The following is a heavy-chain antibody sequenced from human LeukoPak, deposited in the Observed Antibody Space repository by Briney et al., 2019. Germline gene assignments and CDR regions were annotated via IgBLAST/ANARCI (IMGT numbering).Heavy chain of an antibody. CDR3: ARGRSSMVRGYYYYYMDV. CDR1: GYSISSGYY. Sequence: SETLSLTCTVSGYSISSGYYWSWIRQPPGKGLEWIGYIYYSGSTNYNPSLKSRVTISVDTSKNQFSLKLSSVTAADTAVYYCARGRSSMVRGYYYYYMDVWGKGTTVTISS. V-gene: IGHV4-61*01. J-gene: IGHJ6*03. D-gene: IGHD3-10*01. CDR2: IYYSGST.